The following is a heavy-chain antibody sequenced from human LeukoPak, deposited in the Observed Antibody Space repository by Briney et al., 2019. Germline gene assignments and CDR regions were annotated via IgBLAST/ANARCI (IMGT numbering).Heavy chain of an antibody. CDR2: ISYNGNSK. J-gene: IGHJ5*02. CDR3: AKDWGSSGWYNYFDP. D-gene: IGHD6-19*01. Sequence: HPGGSLRLSCAVSGFTISSHGMHWVRQAPGKGLEWVAMISYNGNSKYYGDSVKGRFTISRDNSKDTLYLEMDSLRTEDTAVYYCAKDWGSSGWYNYFDPWGQGTLVTVSS. V-gene: IGHV3-30*18. CDR1: GFTISSHG.